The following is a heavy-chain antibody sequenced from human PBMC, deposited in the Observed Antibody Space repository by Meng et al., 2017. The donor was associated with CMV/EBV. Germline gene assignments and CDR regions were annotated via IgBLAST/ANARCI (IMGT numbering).Heavy chain of an antibody. Sequence: ASVKVSCKASGLAFSDYYMHWVRQAPGQGLEWMGIINPSGGSTRYAQKFQGRVTMTRDTSTSTAYMELSSPRSEDTAVYYCARDSGGGVLWYWGQGTLVTVSS. J-gene: IGHJ4*02. D-gene: IGHD3-16*01. CDR2: INPSGGST. CDR3: ARDSGGGVLWY. CDR1: GLAFSDYY. V-gene: IGHV1-46*01.